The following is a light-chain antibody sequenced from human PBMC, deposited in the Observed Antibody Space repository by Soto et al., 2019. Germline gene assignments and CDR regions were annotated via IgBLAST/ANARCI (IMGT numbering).Light chain of an antibody. Sequence: EIVLTQSPGTLSLSVGERVTLSCRASQSVSSYLAWYQQTPGQAPRLLIYDTSNMATGTPDRFSGSGSGTDFTLTISRLEPEDFPVYYCQQYGSSPVTFGGGTTVEIK. V-gene: IGKV3-20*01. CDR3: QQYGSSPVT. J-gene: IGKJ4*01. CDR2: DTS. CDR1: QSVSSY.